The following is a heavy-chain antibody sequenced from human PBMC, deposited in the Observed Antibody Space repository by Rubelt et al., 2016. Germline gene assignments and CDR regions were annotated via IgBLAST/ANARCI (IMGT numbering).Heavy chain of an antibody. CDR3: ARGHVRSGGWYRGMDYFDY. CDR1: GGAISGYY. V-gene: IGHV4-59*01. J-gene: IGHJ4*02. Sequence: QVHLQESGPGLVQSSETLSLTCTVSGGAISGYYWNWVRQAPGEGLQWIGYIHYSGTTSYTPSLKSRVTMSVDAPNNQFSLKLSSVTAADTALDYCARGHVRSGGWYRGMDYFDYWGQGTLVSVSS. CDR2: IHYSGTT. D-gene: IGHD6-19*01.